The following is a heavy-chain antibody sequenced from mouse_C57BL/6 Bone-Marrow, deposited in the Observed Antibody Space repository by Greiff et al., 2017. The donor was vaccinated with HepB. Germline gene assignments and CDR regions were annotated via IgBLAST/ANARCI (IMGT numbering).Heavy chain of an antibody. J-gene: IGHJ1*03. CDR2: ISYDGSN. Sequence: VQLKESGPGLVKPSQSLSLTCSVTGYSITSGYYWNWIRQFPGNKLEWMGYISYDGSNNYNPSLKNRISITRDTSKNQFFLKLNSVTTEDTATYYCARVPYGSSYWYFDVWGTGTTVTVSS. CDR1: GYSITSGYY. CDR3: ARVPYGSSYWYFDV. D-gene: IGHD1-1*01. V-gene: IGHV3-6*01.